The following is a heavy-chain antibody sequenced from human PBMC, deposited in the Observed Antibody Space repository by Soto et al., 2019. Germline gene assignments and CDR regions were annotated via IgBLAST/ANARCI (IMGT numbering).Heavy chain of an antibody. D-gene: IGHD2-8*01. CDR3: AKVFRGCTSGVCLHNWFDP. CDR2: ISYDGNNK. Sequence: QVQLVESGGGVVQPGRSLRLSCAASGFTFSSFGVHWVRQAPGKGLEWVAVISYDGNNKYYADSVKGRFTISRVNSRKMVYLQMDRLRAEDTAVYYCAKVFRGCTSGVCLHNWFDPWGQGTLVTVSS. CDR1: GFTFSSFG. V-gene: IGHV3-30*18. J-gene: IGHJ5*02.